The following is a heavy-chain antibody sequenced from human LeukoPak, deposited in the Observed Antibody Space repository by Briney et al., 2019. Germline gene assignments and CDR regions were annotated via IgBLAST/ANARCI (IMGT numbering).Heavy chain of an antibody. CDR3: ARERNDFWTNWFDP. CDR1: GGSISSGSYY. V-gene: IGHV4-61*02. D-gene: IGHD3-3*01. Sequence: SETLSLTCTVSGGSISSGSYYWSWIRQPAGKGLEWIGRIYTSGSTNYNPSLKSRVTISVDTSKNQFSLKLSSVTAADTAVYYCARERNDFWTNWFDPWGQGTLVTVSS. CDR2: IYTSGST. J-gene: IGHJ5*02.